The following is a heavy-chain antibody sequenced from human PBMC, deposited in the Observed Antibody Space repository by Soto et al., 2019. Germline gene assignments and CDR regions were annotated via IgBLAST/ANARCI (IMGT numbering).Heavy chain of an antibody. D-gene: IGHD4-4*01. V-gene: IGHV3-30-3*01. CDR3: AREAPDYNLSPGMDV. J-gene: IGHJ6*02. Sequence: QVQLVESGGGVVQPGRSLRLSCAASGFTFSSYAMHWVRQAPGKGLEWVAVISYDGSNKYYADSVKGRFTISRDNSKNTLYLQMNSLRAEDTAVYYCAREAPDYNLSPGMDVWGLGTTVTVSS. CDR2: ISYDGSNK. CDR1: GFTFSSYA.